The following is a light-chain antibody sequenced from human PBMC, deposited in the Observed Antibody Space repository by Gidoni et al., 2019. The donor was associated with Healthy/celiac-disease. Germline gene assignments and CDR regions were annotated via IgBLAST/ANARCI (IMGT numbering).Light chain of an antibody. V-gene: IGKV1-8*01. Sequence: AIRMTQSPSSFSASTGDRVTITCRASQGISSYLAWYQQKPGKDPKLLIYAASTFQRGVPSRFSGSGAGTDFTLTISCLKSEDFATYYCQQYYSYPPWTFGQGTKVEIK. J-gene: IGKJ1*01. CDR2: AAS. CDR1: QGISSY. CDR3: QQYYSYPPWT.